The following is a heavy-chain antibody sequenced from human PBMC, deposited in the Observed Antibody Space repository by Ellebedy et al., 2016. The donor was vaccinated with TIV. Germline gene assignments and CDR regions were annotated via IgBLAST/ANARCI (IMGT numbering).Heavy chain of an antibody. V-gene: IGHV1-8*03. D-gene: IGHD3-9*01. Sequence: ASVKVSCKASGYTFTSYDINWVRQATGQGLEWMGWMNPNSGNTGYAQKFQGRVTITRNTSISTAYMELSSLRSEDTAVYYCARGEARYFDWLHLYYFDYWGQGTLVTVSS. CDR1: GYTFTSYD. CDR3: ARGEARYFDWLHLYYFDY. CDR2: MNPNSGNT. J-gene: IGHJ4*02.